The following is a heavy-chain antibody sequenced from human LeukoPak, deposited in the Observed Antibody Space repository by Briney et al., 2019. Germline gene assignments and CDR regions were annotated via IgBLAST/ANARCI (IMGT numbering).Heavy chain of an antibody. CDR2: ISGNGGNA. D-gene: IGHD3-3*01. CDR3: AKGGGYYDFWSGKTIDY. CDR1: GFTFSSYA. J-gene: IGHJ4*02. Sequence: GGSLSLSCAASGFTFSSYAMSWVRQAPGKGLEWVSGISGNGGNAYYADSVKGRFTISRDNSKNTLYLQMNSLRAEDTAVYYCAKGGGYYDFWSGKTIDYWGQGGMVGDSS. V-gene: IGHV3-23*01.